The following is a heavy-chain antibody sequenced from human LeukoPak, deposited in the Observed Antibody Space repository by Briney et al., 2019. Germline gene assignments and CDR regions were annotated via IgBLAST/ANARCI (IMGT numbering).Heavy chain of an antibody. CDR2: IYYSGST. D-gene: IGHD1-14*01. CDR1: GGSISSSSYY. J-gene: IGHJ4*02. V-gene: IGHV4-39*07. Sequence: SETLSLTCTVSGGSISSSSYYWGWIRQPPGKGLEWIGSIYYSGSTYYNPSLKSRVTISVDTSKNQFSLKLSSVTAADTAVYYCARSLTGDYFDYWGQGTLVTVSS. CDR3: ARSLTGDYFDY.